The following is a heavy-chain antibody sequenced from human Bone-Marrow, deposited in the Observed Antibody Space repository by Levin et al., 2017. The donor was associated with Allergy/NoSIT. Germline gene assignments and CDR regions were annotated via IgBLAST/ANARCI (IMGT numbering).Heavy chain of an antibody. J-gene: IGHJ4*02. CDR1: GSSISNYY. D-gene: IGHD5-18*01. CDR2: IHYSGST. V-gene: IGHV4-59*01. CDR3: ARLLPYGSGFPFDF. Sequence: SQTLSLTCTVSGSSISNYYWSWIRLVPGKGLEWIGNIHYSGSTNYNPSLKRRLTISLETSKSQFSLTLRSLTAADTAIYHCARLLPYGSGFPFDFWGQGTQVSVSS.